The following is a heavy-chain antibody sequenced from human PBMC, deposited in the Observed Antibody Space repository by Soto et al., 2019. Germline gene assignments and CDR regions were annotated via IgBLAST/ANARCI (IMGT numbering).Heavy chain of an antibody. J-gene: IGHJ4*02. D-gene: IGHD1-20*01. Sequence: PSETLSLTCTVSGGSISSSSYYWGWIRQPPGKGLEWIGSIYYSGSTYYNPSLKSRVTISVDTSKNQFSLKLSSVTAADTAVYYCARGLTYNWNQTSLDYWGQGTLVTVSS. V-gene: IGHV4-39*01. CDR1: GGSISSSSYY. CDR3: ARGLTYNWNQTSLDY. CDR2: IYYSGST.